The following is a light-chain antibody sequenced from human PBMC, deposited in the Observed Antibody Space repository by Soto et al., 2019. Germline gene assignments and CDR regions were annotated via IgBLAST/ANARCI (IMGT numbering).Light chain of an antibody. CDR3: SSYTSSTDYV. CDR1: TSDFGFYNY. V-gene: IGLV2-14*01. CDR2: EVT. Sequence: QSALTQPASVSGSPGQSITISCTGTTSDFGFYNYVSWYQHHPGKAPKLLIYEVTNRHSGVSNRFSGSKSGNTASLTISGLQAVDEADYYCSSYTSSTDYVFGTGTKVTVL. J-gene: IGLJ1*01.